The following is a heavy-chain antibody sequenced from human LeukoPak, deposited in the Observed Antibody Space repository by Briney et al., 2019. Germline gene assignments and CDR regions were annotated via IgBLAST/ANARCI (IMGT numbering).Heavy chain of an antibody. V-gene: IGHV3-23*01. CDR3: AKAPRSIYYYYMDV. J-gene: IGHJ6*03. CDR1: GFTFSDYA. Sequence: PGGSLRLSCAASGFTFSDYAMSWVRQAPGKGLEWVSSISGSGGSTYYTDSVKGRFTISRDNSGRTLYLHLNSLRAEDTAVYWCAKAPRSIYYYYMDVWGNGTTVTVSS. CDR2: ISGSGGST.